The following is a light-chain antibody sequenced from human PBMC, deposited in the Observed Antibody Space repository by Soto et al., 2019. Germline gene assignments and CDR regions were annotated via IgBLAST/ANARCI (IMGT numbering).Light chain of an antibody. CDR2: EVS. CDR3: SSYTSSNTYV. Sequence: QSALTQPASVSGSPGQSITISCTGTSSDVGGYNYVSWYQQHPGKAPKLMIYEVSNRPSGVSNRFSGSKSGNTASLTISGLQAEDEADYYCSSYTSSNTYVFGTGT. V-gene: IGLV2-14*01. J-gene: IGLJ1*01. CDR1: SSDVGGYNY.